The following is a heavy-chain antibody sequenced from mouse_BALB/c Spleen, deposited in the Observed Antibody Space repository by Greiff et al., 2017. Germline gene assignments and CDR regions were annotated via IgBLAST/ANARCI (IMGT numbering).Heavy chain of an antibody. Sequence: VKVVESGPGLVAPSQSLSITCTVSGFSLTSYGVHWVRQPPGKGLEWLGVIWAGGSTNYNSALMSRLSISKDNSKSQVFLKMNSLQTDDTAMYYCARAVGLRRNFDYWGQGTTLTVSS. CDR2: IWAGGST. J-gene: IGHJ2*01. V-gene: IGHV2-9*02. D-gene: IGHD2-4*01. CDR1: GFSLTSYG. CDR3: ARAVGLRRNFDY.